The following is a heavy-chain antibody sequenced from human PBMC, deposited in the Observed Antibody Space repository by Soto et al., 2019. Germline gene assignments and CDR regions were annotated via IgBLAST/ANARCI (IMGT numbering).Heavy chain of an antibody. D-gene: IGHD6-19*01. V-gene: IGHV3-48*02. CDR2: ISSSSSTI. CDR1: GFTFSSYS. J-gene: IGHJ4*02. Sequence: EVQLVESGGGLVQPGGSLRLSCAASGFTFSSYSMNWVRQAPGKGLEWVSYISSSSSTIYYADSVKGRFTISRDNAKNSLDLQMNSLRDEDTAVYYCARDLAVAATDYWGQGTLVTVSS. CDR3: ARDLAVAATDY.